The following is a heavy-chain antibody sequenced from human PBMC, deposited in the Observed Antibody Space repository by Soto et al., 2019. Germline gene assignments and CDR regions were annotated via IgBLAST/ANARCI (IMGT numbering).Heavy chain of an antibody. CDR1: GFTFSSYA. CDR2: ISSNGGST. D-gene: IGHD1-20*01. V-gene: IGHV3-64*01. CDR3: ARGGTITGTTLVGFDY. Sequence: GGSLRLSCAASGFTFSSYAMHWVRQAPGKGLEYVSAISSNGGSTYYANSVKGRFTISRDNSKNTLYLQMGSLRAEDMAVYYCARGGTITGTTLVGFDYWGQGTLVTVSS. J-gene: IGHJ4*02.